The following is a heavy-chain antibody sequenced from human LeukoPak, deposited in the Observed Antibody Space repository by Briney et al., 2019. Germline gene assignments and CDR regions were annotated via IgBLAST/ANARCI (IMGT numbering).Heavy chain of an antibody. CDR2: IYHSGST. J-gene: IGHJ6*04. V-gene: IGHV4-38-2*01. CDR1: GYCISSGYY. D-gene: IGHD3-10*01. CDR3: ARADYYGSGSYYGMDV. Sequence: PSETLSLTCAVSGYCISSGYYWGWIRQPPGKGLEWIGSIYHSGSTYYNPSLKSRVTISVDTSKNQFSLKLSSVTAADTAVYYCARADYYGSGSYYGMDVWGKGTTVTVSS.